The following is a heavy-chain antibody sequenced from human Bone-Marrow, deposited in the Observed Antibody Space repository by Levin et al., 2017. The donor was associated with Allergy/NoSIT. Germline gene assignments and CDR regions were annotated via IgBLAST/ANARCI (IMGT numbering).Heavy chain of an antibody. CDR3: TTNGGVVINDAFNI. Sequence: GGSLRLSCAASGFSFSNAWMSWVRQTPGKGLEWVGRITSKIDGETTDYAAPVKGRFTISRDDPKNTLYLQMNSLKTEDTAVYYCTTNGGVVINDAFNIWGQGTMVTVSS. D-gene: IGHD3-16*02. CDR1: GFSFSNAW. J-gene: IGHJ3*02. CDR2: ITSKIDGETT. V-gene: IGHV3-15*01.